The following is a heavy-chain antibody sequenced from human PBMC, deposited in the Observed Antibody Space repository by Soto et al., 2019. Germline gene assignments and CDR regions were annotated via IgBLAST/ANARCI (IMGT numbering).Heavy chain of an antibody. D-gene: IGHD3-10*01. J-gene: IGHJ4*02. Sequence: QVQLQESGPGLVKPSETLSLTCTVSGDSISSSNWCSWVRQPPGKGLEWIGETYHSGTTKYNPSLKSRVTISLDFSNNQFSLELKSVTAADTAVYYCAREGSGSPVSVWGQGALVIVSS. CDR2: TYHSGTT. V-gene: IGHV4-4*02. CDR3: AREGSGSPVSV. CDR1: GDSISSSNW.